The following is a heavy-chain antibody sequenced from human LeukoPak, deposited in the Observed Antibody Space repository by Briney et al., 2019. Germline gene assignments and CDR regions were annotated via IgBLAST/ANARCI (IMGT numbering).Heavy chain of an antibody. D-gene: IGHD3-10*01. CDR2: MNPNSGNT. J-gene: IGHJ4*02. CDR1: GYTSTSYD. V-gene: IGHV1-8*01. Sequence: ASVKVSCKASGYTSTSYDINWVRQATGQGLEWMGWMNPNSGNTGYAQKLQGRGTMTRNTSISTAYMELRSLRSEATAVYYCATVRGRDGYYFDYWGQGTLVTVSS. CDR3: ATVRGRDGYYFDY.